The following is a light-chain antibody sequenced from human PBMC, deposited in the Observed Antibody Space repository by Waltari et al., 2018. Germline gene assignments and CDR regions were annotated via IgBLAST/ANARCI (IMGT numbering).Light chain of an antibody. CDR2: GVF. CDR1: QSVRSPY. Sequence: EIVLTQSPDTLSLSPGETATLSCRASQSVRSPYLAWYQQKPGQPPRLLIYGVFSRATGIPDRFSGSRSGTDFTLTINRLEPEDLAVYSCQQYGSSPLTFGGGTKVEI. CDR3: QQYGSSPLT. V-gene: IGKV3-20*01. J-gene: IGKJ4*01.